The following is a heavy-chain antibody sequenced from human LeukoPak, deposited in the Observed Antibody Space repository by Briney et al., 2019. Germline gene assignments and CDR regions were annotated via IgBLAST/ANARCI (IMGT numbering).Heavy chain of an antibody. D-gene: IGHD7-27*01. CDR2: INSDGSST. CDR3: ATLGRVYVADY. Sequence: GGSLRLSCAASGLTFSRYWRHWLRQAPGKGLVWVSRINSDGSSTSYADSVKGRFTISRDNAKNTLYLQMNSLRAEDTAVYYCATLGRVYVADYWGQGTLVTVSS. J-gene: IGHJ4*02. V-gene: IGHV3-74*01. CDR1: GLTFSRYW.